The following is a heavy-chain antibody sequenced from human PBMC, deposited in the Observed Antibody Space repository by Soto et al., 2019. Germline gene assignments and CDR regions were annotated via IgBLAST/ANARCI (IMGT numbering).Heavy chain of an antibody. CDR2: IYYSGST. D-gene: IGHD5-18*01. Sequence: QVQLQESGPGLVKPSQTLSLTCTVSGGSISSCGYYWSWIRQHPGKGLEWIGYIYYSGSTYYNPSLNSRVTISVDTSKNQFSLKLSSVTAADTAVYYCARSGYSYGPNPLLYWGQGTLVTVSS. V-gene: IGHV4-31*03. CDR3: ARSGYSYGPNPLLY. CDR1: GGSISSCGYY. J-gene: IGHJ4*02.